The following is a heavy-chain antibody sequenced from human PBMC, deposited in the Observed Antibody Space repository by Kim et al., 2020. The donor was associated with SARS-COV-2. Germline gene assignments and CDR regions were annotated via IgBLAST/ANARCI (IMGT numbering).Heavy chain of an antibody. CDR1: GYTFTSYG. V-gene: IGHV1-18*01. J-gene: IGHJ4*02. CDR3: ARAKPSLVGASLFDY. CDR2: ISAYNGNT. D-gene: IGHD1-26*01. Sequence: ASVKVSCKASGYTFTSYGISWVRQAPGQGLEWMGWISAYNGNTNYAQKLQGRVTMTTDTSTSTAYMELRSLRSDDTAVYYCARAKPSLVGASLFDYWGQGTLVTVSS.